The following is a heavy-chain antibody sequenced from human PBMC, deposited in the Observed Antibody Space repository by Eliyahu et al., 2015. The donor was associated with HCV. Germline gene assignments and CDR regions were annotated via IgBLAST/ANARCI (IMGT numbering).Heavy chain of an antibody. CDR2: IGNSGANT. CDR1: GFSFRDYA. D-gene: IGHD3-10*01. Sequence: EVQLLESGGGLAQPGGSLTXXXXAXGFSFRDYAMRWVRQAPGRGLEWVSTIGNSGANTYYADSVKGRFTISRDNSKNALFLEMHSLRAEDSAVYYCARDGRASGTYYSHQDDYWGQGTLVTVSS. V-gene: IGHV3-23*01. J-gene: IGHJ4*02. CDR3: ARDGRASGTYYSHQDDY.